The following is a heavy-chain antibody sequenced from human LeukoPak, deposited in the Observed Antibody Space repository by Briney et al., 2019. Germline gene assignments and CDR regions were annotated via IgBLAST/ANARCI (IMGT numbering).Heavy chain of an antibody. CDR2: IFPSGGEI. CDR1: EFSVGSNY. V-gene: IGHV3-66*02. CDR3: AKDLGGSYGY. J-gene: IGHJ4*02. Sequence: GGSLRLSCAASEFSVGSNYMTWVRQAPGKGLEWVSSIFPSGGEIHYADSVRGRFTISRDNSKSTLSLQMNSLRAEDTAVYYCAKDLGGSYGYWGQGTLVTVSS. D-gene: IGHD1-26*01.